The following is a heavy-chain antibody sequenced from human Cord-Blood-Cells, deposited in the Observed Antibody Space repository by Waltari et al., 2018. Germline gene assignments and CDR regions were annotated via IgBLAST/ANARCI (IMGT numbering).Heavy chain of an antibody. Sequence: QVQLVQSGAEVKKPGSSVKVSCKASGGTFSSYAISWVRQAPGQGLGWMGGIIAIVGTGNYAQECQGRVTITADESTSTAYMELSSLRSEDTAVYYCASRFGSGSYYNGYYFDYWGQGTLVTVSS. CDR3: ASRFGSGSYYNGYYFDY. D-gene: IGHD3-10*01. V-gene: IGHV1-69*01. CDR1: GGTFSSYA. J-gene: IGHJ4*02. CDR2: IIAIVGTG.